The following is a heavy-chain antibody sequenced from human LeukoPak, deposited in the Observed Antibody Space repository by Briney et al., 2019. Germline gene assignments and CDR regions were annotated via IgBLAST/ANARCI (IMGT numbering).Heavy chain of an antibody. CDR1: GGSFSGYY. V-gene: IGHV4-34*01. D-gene: IGHD3-9*01. CDR3: ARGARYFDWLLTRYNWFDP. J-gene: IGHJ5*02. Sequence: SETLSLTCAVYGGSFSGYYWSWIRQPPGKGLDGIGEINHSGSTNYNPSLKSRVTISVDTSKNQFSLKLSSVTAADTAVYYCARGARYFDWLLTRYNWFDPWGQGTLVTVSS. CDR2: INHSGST.